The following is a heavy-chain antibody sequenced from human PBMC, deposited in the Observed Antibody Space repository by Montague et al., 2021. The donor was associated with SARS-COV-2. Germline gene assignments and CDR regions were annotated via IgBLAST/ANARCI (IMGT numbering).Heavy chain of an antibody. CDR2: IDWDDDK. V-gene: IGHV2-70*01. D-gene: IGHD5-12*01. CDR3: ASRITSGYSGWGLDAFDI. Sequence: PALVKPTQTLTLTCTFSGFSLSTSGMCVSWIRQPPGKALEWLAVIDWDDDKSYSTSLKTRLTISKDTSKNQVVLTMTNMDPVDTATYYCASRITSGYSGWGLDAFDIWGQGTMVTVSS. CDR1: GFSLSTSGMC. J-gene: IGHJ3*02.